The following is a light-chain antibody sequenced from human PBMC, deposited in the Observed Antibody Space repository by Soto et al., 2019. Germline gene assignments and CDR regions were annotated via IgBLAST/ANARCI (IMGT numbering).Light chain of an antibody. Sequence: EIVITQSPATLSVSPGERATLSCRASQSVSSSYLAWYQQKPGQAPRLLIYGASTRATGIPARFSGSGSGTEFTLTISSLQSEDFAVYSCQQYNNWPLTFGGGTKVDNK. CDR1: QSVSSSY. J-gene: IGKJ4*01. V-gene: IGKV3-15*01. CDR3: QQYNNWPLT. CDR2: GAS.